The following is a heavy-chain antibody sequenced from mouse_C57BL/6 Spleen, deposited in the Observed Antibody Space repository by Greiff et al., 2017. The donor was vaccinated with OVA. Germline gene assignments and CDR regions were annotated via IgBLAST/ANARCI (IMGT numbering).Heavy chain of an antibody. D-gene: IGHD1-1*01. J-gene: IGHJ4*01. CDR1: GYTFTSYW. CDR3: ARELLRSYAMDY. Sequence: QVQLQQPGAELVKPGASVKMSCKASGYTFTSYWITWVKQRPGQGLEWIGDIYPGSGSTNYNEKFKSKATLTVDTSSSTAYMQLSSLASEDSAVYYCARELLRSYAMDYWGQGTSVTVSS. V-gene: IGHV1-55*01. CDR2: IYPGSGST.